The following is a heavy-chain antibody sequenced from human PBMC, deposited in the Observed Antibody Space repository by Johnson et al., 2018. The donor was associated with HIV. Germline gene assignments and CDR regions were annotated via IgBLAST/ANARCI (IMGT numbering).Heavy chain of an antibody. CDR1: GFTFSSYA. Sequence: VQLVESGGGLVQPGGSLRLSCAASGFTFSSYAMSWVRQAPGKGLEWVSAIGTAGDTYYPGSVKGRFTISREKAKNSLYLQMNSLRAGDTAVYYCARGPWAFDIWGQGTMVTVSS. CDR2: IGTAGDT. J-gene: IGHJ3*02. CDR3: ARGPWAFDI. V-gene: IGHV3-13*01.